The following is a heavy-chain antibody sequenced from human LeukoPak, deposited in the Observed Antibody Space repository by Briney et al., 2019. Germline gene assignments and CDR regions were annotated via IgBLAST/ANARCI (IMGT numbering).Heavy chain of an antibody. J-gene: IGHJ4*02. CDR2: INHSGST. Sequence: PSETLSLTCTVSGGSISSSSYYWGWIRQPPGKGLEWIGEINHSGSTNYNPSLKSRVTISVDTSKNQFSLKLSSVTAADTAVYYCARGLLWFGELLDYWGQGTLVTVSS. CDR1: GGSISSSSYY. D-gene: IGHD3-10*01. V-gene: IGHV4-39*07. CDR3: ARGLLWFGELLDY.